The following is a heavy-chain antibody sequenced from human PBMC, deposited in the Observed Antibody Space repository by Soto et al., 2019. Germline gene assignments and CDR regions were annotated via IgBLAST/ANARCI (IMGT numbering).Heavy chain of an antibody. Sequence: PSETLSLTCAVSGGSFSGYSWTWIRQPPGQGLEWIGEINHSGSTNYNPSLKSRVTISVDTSKNQFSLKLTSVTAADTAVYYCASDKITGLFDYWGQGTLVTVSS. CDR1: GGSFSGYS. D-gene: IGHD2-8*02. J-gene: IGHJ4*02. V-gene: IGHV4-34*01. CDR2: INHSGST. CDR3: ASDKITGLFDY.